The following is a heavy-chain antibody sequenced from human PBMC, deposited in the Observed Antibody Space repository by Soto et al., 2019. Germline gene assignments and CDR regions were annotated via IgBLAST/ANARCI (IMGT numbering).Heavy chain of an antibody. CDR2: FDPEDGET. CDR3: ATSRYFDWLLGSFDY. V-gene: IGHV1-24*01. D-gene: IGHD3-9*01. CDR1: GYTLTELS. Sequence: ASVKVSCKVSGYTLTELSMHWVRQAPGKGLEWMGGFDPEDGETIYAQKFQGRVTMTEDTSTDTAYMELSSLRSEDTAVYYCATSRYFDWLLGSFDYWGQGTLVTVSS. J-gene: IGHJ4*02.